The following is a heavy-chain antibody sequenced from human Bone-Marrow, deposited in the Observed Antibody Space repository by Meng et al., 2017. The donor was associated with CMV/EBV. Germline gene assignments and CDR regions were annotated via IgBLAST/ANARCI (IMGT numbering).Heavy chain of an antibody. J-gene: IGHJ6*02. CDR2: ISSSSSYI. V-gene: IGHV3-21*01. Sequence: GESLKISCAASGFTFSSYSMNWVRQAPGKGLEWVSSISSSSSYIYYADSVKGRFTISRDNAKNSLYLQMNSLRAEDTAVYYCARDVSRGWYYGMDVWGQGTTVTFSS. D-gene: IGHD3-22*01. CDR3: ARDVSRGWYYGMDV. CDR1: GFTFSSYS.